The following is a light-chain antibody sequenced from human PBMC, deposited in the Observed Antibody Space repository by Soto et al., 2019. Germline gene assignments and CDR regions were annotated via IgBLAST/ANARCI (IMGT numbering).Light chain of an antibody. J-gene: IGKJ1*01. CDR1: QSVTSNY. CDR2: GAS. CDR3: HQYGSSPGT. V-gene: IGKV3-20*01. Sequence: EIVLTQSPGTLSSSPGERVTLSCRASQSVTSNYLAWYQQKRGQAPRLLIWGASIRATDLPDRFSGGGSGTDFTLTISRLEAEDFAVYYCHQYGSSPGTFGQGTKVEIK.